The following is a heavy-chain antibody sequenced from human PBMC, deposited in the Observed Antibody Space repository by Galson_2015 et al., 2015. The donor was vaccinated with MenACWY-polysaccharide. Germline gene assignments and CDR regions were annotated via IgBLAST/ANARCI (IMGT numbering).Heavy chain of an antibody. CDR3: LRSPVWSAGYLDL. V-gene: IGHV2-70*04. CDR2: IDWDDRK. CDR1: GFSLSTREMR. J-gene: IGHJ2*01. D-gene: IGHD2-8*02. Sequence: PALVKPTQTLTLTCTFSGFSLSTREMRVVWIRQPPGKALEWLARIDWDDRKFYSTSLTTTPTISKDTSKNQVILTMTNMDPVDTATYYCLRSPVWSAGYLDLWGRGTLVTVSS.